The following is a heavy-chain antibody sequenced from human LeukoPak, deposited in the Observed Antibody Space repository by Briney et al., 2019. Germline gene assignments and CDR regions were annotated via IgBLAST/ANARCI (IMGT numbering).Heavy chain of an antibody. J-gene: IGHJ3*02. Sequence: GSLRLSCAASGFTFSSYWMSWVRQAPGKGLEWIGTIYHGGSTYYNPSLESRVTISLDTSKNHFSLNLTSVTAADTAMYYCARVAERTWLPYDAAFDIWGLGTMVTVSS. D-gene: IGHD3-9*01. CDR2: IYHGGST. CDR3: ARVAERTWLPYDAAFDI. CDR1: GFTFSSYW. V-gene: IGHV4-38-2*01.